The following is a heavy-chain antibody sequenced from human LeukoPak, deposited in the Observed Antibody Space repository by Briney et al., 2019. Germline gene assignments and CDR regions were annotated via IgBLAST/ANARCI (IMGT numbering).Heavy chain of an antibody. Sequence: TSETLSLTCAVYGGSFSGYYWSWIRQPPGKGLEWIGEINHSGSTNYSPSLKSRVTISVGTSKYQFSLKLSSVTAADTAVYYCARGRRRATVTRYYYMDFWGKGTTVTVSS. CDR2: INHSGST. CDR3: ARGRRRATVTRYYYMDF. J-gene: IGHJ6*03. V-gene: IGHV4-34*01. D-gene: IGHD4-11*01. CDR1: GGSFSGYY.